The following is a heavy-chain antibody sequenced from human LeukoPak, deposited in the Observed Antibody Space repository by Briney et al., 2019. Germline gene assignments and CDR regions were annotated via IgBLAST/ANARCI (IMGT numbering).Heavy chain of an antibody. CDR3: AKDVRVGGGGMDV. V-gene: IGHV3-23*01. CDR2: VSSNGVNT. J-gene: IGHJ6*02. CDR1: GFTFNNYA. D-gene: IGHD1-26*01. Sequence: PGGSLRLSCAASGFTFNNYAMNWVRQAPGKGLEWVSLVSSNGVNTYYADSVKGRFTIFRDNSKNTVSLQMNSLRGEDTAVYYCAKDVRVGGGGMDVWGQGTPVTVSS.